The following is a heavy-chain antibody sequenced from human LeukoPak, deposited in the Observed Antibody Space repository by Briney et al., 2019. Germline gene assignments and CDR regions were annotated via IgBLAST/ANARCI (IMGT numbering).Heavy chain of an antibody. CDR1: GGSISSSSYY. CDR3: ARGHGIPAAGNPSPPPRDWFDP. J-gene: IGHJ5*02. D-gene: IGHD6-13*01. Sequence: SETLSLTCTVSGGSISSSSYYWGWIRQPPGKGLEWIGEINHSGSTNYNPSLKSRVTISIDTSKNQFSLKLSSVTAADTAVYYCARGHGIPAAGNPSPPPRDWFDPWAQGTLVTVSS. V-gene: IGHV4-39*07. CDR2: INHSGST.